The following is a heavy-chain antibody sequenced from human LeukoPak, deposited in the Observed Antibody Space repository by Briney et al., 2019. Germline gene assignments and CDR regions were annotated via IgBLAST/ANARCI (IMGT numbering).Heavy chain of an antibody. J-gene: IGHJ3*02. CDR2: IIPMFGTA. D-gene: IGHD3-10*01. V-gene: IGHV1-69*01. Sequence: SVKVSCMASGGTFSSYAISWVRQAPGQGLEWMGGIIPMFGTANYAQKFQGRVTITAGESTSTAYMELSSLRWEDTAVYYCASRYYYGSGSYYYDAFDIWGQGTMVTVSS. CDR1: GGTFSSYA. CDR3: ASRYYYGSGSYYYDAFDI.